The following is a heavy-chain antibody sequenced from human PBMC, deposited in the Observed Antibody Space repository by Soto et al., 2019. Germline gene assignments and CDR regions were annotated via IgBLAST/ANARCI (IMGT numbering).Heavy chain of an antibody. CDR2: IYTGGST. CDR1: GFTVSSIN. Sequence: GGSLRLSCAASGFTVSSINMNWVRQAPGKGLEWVSVIYTGGSTYYADSVKDRFTISRDTSKNTLYLQMNSLRAEDTAVYYCGRDDVFDPWGQGTLVTVSS. J-gene: IGHJ5*02. V-gene: IGHV3-66*01. CDR3: GRDDVFDP.